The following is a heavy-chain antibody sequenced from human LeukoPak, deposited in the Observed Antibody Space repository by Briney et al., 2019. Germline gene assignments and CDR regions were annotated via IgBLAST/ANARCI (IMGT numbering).Heavy chain of an antibody. Sequence: GGSLRPSCAASGFSFSSYSINWVRQAPGKGLEWVSYISGDGNAKHYTDSVKGRSTISRDNAKNALYLQMNSLRAEDTAVYFCARDYVYAFDYWGQGTLVTVSS. D-gene: IGHD2/OR15-2a*01. J-gene: IGHJ4*02. CDR2: ISGDGNAK. CDR1: GFSFSSYS. V-gene: IGHV3-48*01. CDR3: ARDYVYAFDY.